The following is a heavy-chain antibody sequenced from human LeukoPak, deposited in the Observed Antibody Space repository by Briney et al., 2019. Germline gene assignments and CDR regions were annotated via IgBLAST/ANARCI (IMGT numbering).Heavy chain of an antibody. D-gene: IGHD3-3*01. V-gene: IGHV4-38-2*02. Sequence: PSETLSLTCTVSGYSISSGYYWGWILQPPGKGLEWIGSIYHSGSTYYNPSLKSRVTISVDTSKNQFSLKLSSVTAADTAVYYCAREAFWSGYYVRNDAFDIWGQGTMVTVSS. CDR2: IYHSGST. CDR1: GYSISSGYY. CDR3: AREAFWSGYYVRNDAFDI. J-gene: IGHJ3*02.